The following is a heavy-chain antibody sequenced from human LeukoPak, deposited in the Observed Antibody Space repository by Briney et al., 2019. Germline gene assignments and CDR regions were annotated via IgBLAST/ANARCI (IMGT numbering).Heavy chain of an antibody. J-gene: IGHJ4*02. CDR3: ARDRGGWKLPQVDFDY. CDR1: GYTFTSYG. Sequence: GASVKVSCKASGYTFTSYGISWVRQAPGQGLEWMGWVSAYNGNTNYAQKLQGRVTMTTDTSTSTAYMELRSLRSDDTAVYYCARDRGGWKLPQVDFDYWGQGTLVTVSS. D-gene: IGHD1-26*01. V-gene: IGHV1-18*01. CDR2: VSAYNGNT.